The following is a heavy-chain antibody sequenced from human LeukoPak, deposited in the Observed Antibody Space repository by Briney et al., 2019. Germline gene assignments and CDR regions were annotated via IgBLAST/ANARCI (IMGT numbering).Heavy chain of an antibody. V-gene: IGHV3-48*01. CDR2: ISSSSGTI. Sequence: GGSLRLSCAASGFTFSSYSMNWVRQAPGKGLEWVSYISSSSGTIYYADSVKGRFTISRDNAKNSLYLQMNSLRAEDTAVYYCASSGYSSGWYRLYFDYWGQGTLVTVSS. D-gene: IGHD6-19*01. CDR3: ASSGYSSGWYRLYFDY. CDR1: GFTFSSYS. J-gene: IGHJ4*02.